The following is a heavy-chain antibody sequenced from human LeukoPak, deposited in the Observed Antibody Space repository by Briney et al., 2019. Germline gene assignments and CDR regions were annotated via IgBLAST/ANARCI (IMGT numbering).Heavy chain of an antibody. CDR2: IIPIFGTA. Sequence: ASVKASCKASGGTFSSYAISWVRQAPGQGLEWMGGIIPIFGTANYAQKFQGRVTITTDESTSTAYMELSSLRSEDTAVYYCARGAAEYFQHWGQGTLVTVSS. CDR3: ARGAAEYFQH. D-gene: IGHD2-15*01. V-gene: IGHV1-69*05. CDR1: GGTFSSYA. J-gene: IGHJ1*01.